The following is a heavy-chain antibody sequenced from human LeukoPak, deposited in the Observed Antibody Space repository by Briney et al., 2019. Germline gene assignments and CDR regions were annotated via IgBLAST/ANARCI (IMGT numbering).Heavy chain of an antibody. CDR1: GGSFSGYY. V-gene: IGHV4-30-4*08. D-gene: IGHD5-18*01. Sequence: SETLSLTCAVYGGSFSGYYWSWIRQPPGKGLEWIGFIYSSGNTYYNPSLKSRLTISIDTSKNQFSLKLNSVTAADTAVYFCARGDEGFSYEVDLWGPGALVTVSS. CDR3: ARGDEGFSYEVDL. J-gene: IGHJ4*02. CDR2: IYSSGNT.